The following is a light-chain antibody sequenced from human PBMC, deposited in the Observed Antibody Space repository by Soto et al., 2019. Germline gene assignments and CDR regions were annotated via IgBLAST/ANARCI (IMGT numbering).Light chain of an antibody. CDR2: DVS. CDR1: QSISSW. CDR3: KQYNSYSWT. V-gene: IGKV1-5*01. Sequence: DIQMTQSPSILSASVGDRVTITCRASQSISSWLAWYQQKPGKAHKVLIYDVSSLESGVQSRFSGSVSGTEFTLTISSLQPDDFATYYCKQYNSYSWTFGQGTKVDIK. J-gene: IGKJ1*01.